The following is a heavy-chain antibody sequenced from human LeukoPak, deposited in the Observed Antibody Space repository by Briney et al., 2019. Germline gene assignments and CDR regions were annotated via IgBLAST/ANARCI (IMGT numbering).Heavy chain of an antibody. J-gene: IGHJ3*02. CDR3: ARAYYDSSGYYPRMYAFDI. D-gene: IGHD3-22*01. CDR1: GFTVSSNY. Sequence: GGSLRLSCAASGFTVSSNYMSWVRQAPGKGLEWVSVIYSGGSTYYADSVKGRFTISRDNSKNTLYLQMNSLRAEDTAVYYCARAYYDSSGYYPRMYAFDIWGQGTMVTVSS. CDR2: IYSGGST. V-gene: IGHV3-53*01.